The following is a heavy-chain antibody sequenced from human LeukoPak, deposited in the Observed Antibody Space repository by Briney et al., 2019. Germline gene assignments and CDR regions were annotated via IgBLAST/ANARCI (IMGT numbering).Heavy chain of an antibody. CDR2: IYHSGST. V-gene: IGHV4-30-2*01. CDR1: GGSISSGGYY. CDR3: AREYNWNPSWFDP. J-gene: IGHJ5*02. Sequence: SQTLSLTCTVSGGSISSGGYYWSWIRQPPGKGLEWIGYIYHSGSTYYNPSLKSRVTISVDRSKNQFSLKLSSVTAADTAVYYCAREYNWNPSWFDPWGQGTLVTVSS. D-gene: IGHD1-20*01.